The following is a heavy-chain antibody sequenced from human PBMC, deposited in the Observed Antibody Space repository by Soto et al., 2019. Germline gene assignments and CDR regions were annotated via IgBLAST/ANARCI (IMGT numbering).Heavy chain of an antibody. J-gene: IGHJ5*02. CDR2: ISWDGGST. Sequence: GGSLRFSCAASGFTFDDYTMHWVGQAPGKGLEWVSLISWDGGSTYYADSVNGRYTISRDNSKNSLYLQMNSLRTEDTALYYCAKDNVKTSLEWPHGFDPWGQGTLVTVSS. CDR3: AKDNVKTSLEWPHGFDP. V-gene: IGHV3-43*01. D-gene: IGHD3-3*02. CDR1: GFTFDDYT.